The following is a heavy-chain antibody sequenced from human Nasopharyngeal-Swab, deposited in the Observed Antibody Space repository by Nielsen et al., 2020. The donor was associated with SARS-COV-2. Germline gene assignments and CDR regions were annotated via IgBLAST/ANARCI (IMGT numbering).Heavy chain of an antibody. CDR2: INHSGST. D-gene: IGHD3-10*01. J-gene: IGHJ6*02. CDR3: ARGQRLWFGETGMDV. Sequence: SETLSLTCAVYGGSFSGYYWSWIRQPPGKGLEWIGEINHSGSTNYNPSLKSRVTISVDTSKHQFSLKLSSVTAADTAVYYCARGQRLWFGETGMDVWGQGTTVTVSS. V-gene: IGHV4-34*01. CDR1: GGSFSGYY.